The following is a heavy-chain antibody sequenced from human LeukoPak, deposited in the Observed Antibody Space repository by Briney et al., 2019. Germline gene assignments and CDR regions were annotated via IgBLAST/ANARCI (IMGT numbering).Heavy chain of an antibody. CDR1: GYTFTDHY. D-gene: IGHD1-26*01. V-gene: IGHV1-2*02. Sequence: ASVKVSCKASGYTFTDHYLHWVRQAPGQGLEWLAWIGPNSGGTNYAQKFQGRVTLTRDTSITTAYMELSRLRSDDTAVYYCARGRDSGSRTYYFDFWGQGTLVTVPS. J-gene: IGHJ4*02. CDR2: IGPNSGGT. CDR3: ARGRDSGSRTYYFDF.